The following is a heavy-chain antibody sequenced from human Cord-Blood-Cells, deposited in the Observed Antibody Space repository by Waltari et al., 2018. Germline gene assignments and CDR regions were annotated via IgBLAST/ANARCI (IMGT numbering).Heavy chain of an antibody. CDR1: VGSLSGYS. J-gene: IGHJ3*02. V-gene: IGHV4-34*01. Sequence: QVQLQQWGAGLLKPSETLSLTCAVYVGSLSGYSWSCIRQPPGKGLEWIGEINHSGSTNYNPSLKSRVTISVDTSKNQFSLKLSSVTAADTAVYYCARVYGSGSYYMPSAFDIWGQGTMVTVSS. D-gene: IGHD3-10*01. CDR2: INHSGST. CDR3: ARVYGSGSYYMPSAFDI.